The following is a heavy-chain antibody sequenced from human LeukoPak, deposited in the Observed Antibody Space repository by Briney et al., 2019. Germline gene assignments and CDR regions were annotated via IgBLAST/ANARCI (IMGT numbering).Heavy chain of an antibody. CDR2: IHYSGRI. D-gene: IGHD5-18*01. Sequence: SETLSLTCTVSGGSISSNNYYWGCIRQPPGKGLEWIGAIHYSGRIYYNPSLKSRITISIDTSKNQFSLKLNSVTAADTAVYYCARLQLWFSGVDYWGQGTLVTVSS. V-gene: IGHV4-39*01. CDR3: ARLQLWFSGVDY. CDR1: GGSISSNNYY. J-gene: IGHJ4*02.